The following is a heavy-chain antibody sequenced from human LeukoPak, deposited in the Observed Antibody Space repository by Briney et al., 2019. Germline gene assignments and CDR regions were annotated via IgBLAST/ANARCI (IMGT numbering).Heavy chain of an antibody. Sequence: GGSLRLSCAASGFTFCDYYMSRIRQAPGKGLEWVSYISSSGSTIYYADSVKGRFTISRDNAKNSLYLQMNSLRAEDTAVYYCARERGYSSSWYGWFDPWGQGTLVTVSS. CDR1: GFTFCDYY. J-gene: IGHJ5*02. D-gene: IGHD6-13*01. CDR3: ARERGYSSSWYGWFDP. CDR2: ISSSGSTI. V-gene: IGHV3-11*01.